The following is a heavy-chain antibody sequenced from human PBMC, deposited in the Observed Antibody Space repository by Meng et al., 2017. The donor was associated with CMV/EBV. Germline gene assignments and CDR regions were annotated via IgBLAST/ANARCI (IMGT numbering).Heavy chain of an antibody. J-gene: IGHJ4*02. CDR2: INSDGSST. Sequence: LSCAVSGFTFSSYWMHWVRQAPGKGLVWVSRINSDGSSTSYADSVKGRFTISRDNAKNTLYLQMNSLRAEDTAVYYCARGDYPYYFDYWGQGTLVTVSS. CDR3: ARGDYPYYFDY. D-gene: IGHD3-16*01. CDR1: GFTFSSYW. V-gene: IGHV3-74*01.